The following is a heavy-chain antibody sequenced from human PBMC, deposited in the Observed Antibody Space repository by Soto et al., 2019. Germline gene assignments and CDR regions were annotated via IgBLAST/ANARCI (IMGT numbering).Heavy chain of an antibody. V-gene: IGHV3-7*03. CDR2: IKEDGSEK. Sequence: EVQLVQSGGGLVQPGGSLRLSCEASGFTFGNYWMSWVRQAPGKGLEWLANIKEDGSEKNYVDAVKGRFTISRDNAKKSLYLEMNSLRDEDTAVYYFAREGDFWIGAETNFFYYLAGWGRGTTVTVSS. CDR1: GFTFGNYW. CDR3: AREGDFWIGAETNFFYYLAG. D-gene: IGHD3-3*01. J-gene: IGHJ6*03.